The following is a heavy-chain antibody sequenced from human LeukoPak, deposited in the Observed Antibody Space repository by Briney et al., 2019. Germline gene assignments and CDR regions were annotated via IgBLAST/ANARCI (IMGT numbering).Heavy chain of an antibody. V-gene: IGHV4-61*02. Sequence: SQTLSLTCTVSGGSISSGSYYWSWIRQPAGKGLEWIGRIYTSGSTNYNPSLKSRVTMSVDTSKNQFSLKLSSVTAADTAVYYCARGPVVVVPAASHFDYWGQGTLVTVSS. CDR3: ARGPVVVVPAASHFDY. D-gene: IGHD2-2*01. J-gene: IGHJ4*02. CDR1: GGSISSGSYY. CDR2: IYTSGST.